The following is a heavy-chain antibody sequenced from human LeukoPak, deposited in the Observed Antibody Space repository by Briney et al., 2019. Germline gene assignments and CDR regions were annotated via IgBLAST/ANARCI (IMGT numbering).Heavy chain of an antibody. CDR2: IRSSSSYI. D-gene: IGHD3-16*01. V-gene: IGHV3-21*01. Sequence: GGSLRLSCAASGFTFNIYSMNWVRQAPGKGLEWVSSIRSSSSYIYYADSVKGRFTISRDNAKNSLYLQMNSLSAEDTAVYYCARDYGGSDFDYWGQGTLVTVSS. CDR3: ARDYGGSDFDY. CDR1: GFTFNIYS. J-gene: IGHJ4*02.